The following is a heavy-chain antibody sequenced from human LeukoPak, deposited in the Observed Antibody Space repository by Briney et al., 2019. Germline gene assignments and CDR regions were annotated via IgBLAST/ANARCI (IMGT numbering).Heavy chain of an antibody. Sequence: SQTLSLTCAISGDSVSSNSAAWNWTRQSPSRGLEWLGRTYYRSKWYNDYAVSVKSRITINPDTSKNQFSLQLNSVTPEDTAVYYCARARYYGSGSSYNWFDPWGQGTLVTVSS. CDR2: TYYRSKWYN. CDR3: ARARYYGSGSSYNWFDP. D-gene: IGHD3-10*01. V-gene: IGHV6-1*01. CDR1: GDSVSSNSAA. J-gene: IGHJ5*02.